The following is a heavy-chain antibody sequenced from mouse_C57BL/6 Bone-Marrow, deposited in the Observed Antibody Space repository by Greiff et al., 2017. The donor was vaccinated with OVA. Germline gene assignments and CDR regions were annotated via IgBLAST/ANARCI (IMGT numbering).Heavy chain of an antibody. Sequence: EVQLVESGGGLVKPGGSLKLSCAASGFTFSSYAMSWVRQTPEKRLEWVATISDGGSYTYYPDNVKGRFTISRDNAKNNLYLQMSHLKSEDTAMYYCVYDYAAWFAYWGQGTLVTVSA. D-gene: IGHD2-4*01. J-gene: IGHJ3*01. CDR2: ISDGGSYT. CDR3: VYDYAAWFAY. CDR1: GFTFSSYA. V-gene: IGHV5-4*01.